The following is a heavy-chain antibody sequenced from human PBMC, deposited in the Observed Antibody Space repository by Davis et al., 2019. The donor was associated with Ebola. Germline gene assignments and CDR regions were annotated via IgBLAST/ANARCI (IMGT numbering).Heavy chain of an antibody. CDR2: ISSSGSTI. CDR3: ARDKSTVTTSWFDP. J-gene: IGHJ5*02. V-gene: IGHV3-11*01. CDR1: GFTFSDYY. D-gene: IGHD4-17*01. Sequence: GGSLRLSCAASGFTFSDYYMSWIRQAPGKGLEWVSYISSSGSTIYYADSVKGRFTISRDNAKNPLYLQRNSLRAEDTAVYYCARDKSTVTTSWFDPWGQGTLVTVSS.